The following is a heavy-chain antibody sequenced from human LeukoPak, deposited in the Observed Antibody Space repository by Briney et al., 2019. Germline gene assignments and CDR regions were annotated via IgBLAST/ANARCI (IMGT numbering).Heavy chain of an antibody. CDR3: ARRATMVRGVIIPNYYYYMDV. Sequence: TSETLSLTCSVSGGSISSYYWSWIRQPPGKGLEWIGYIYYSGSTNYNPSLKSRVTISVDTSKNQFSLKLSSVTAADTAVYYCARRATMVRGVIIPNYYYYMDVWGKGTTVTVSS. V-gene: IGHV4-59*12. J-gene: IGHJ6*03. CDR1: GGSISSYY. D-gene: IGHD3-10*01. CDR2: IYYSGST.